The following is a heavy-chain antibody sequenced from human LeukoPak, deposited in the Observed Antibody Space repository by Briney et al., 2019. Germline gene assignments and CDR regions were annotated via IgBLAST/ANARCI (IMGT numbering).Heavy chain of an antibody. D-gene: IGHD1-26*01. Sequence: SVKVSCKASGGTFTSYTISWGRQAPGQGLEWMGRIIPIRGIANYAYKVQGRGRITADRATSTAYMELSSLRSEDTAVYYCASGQMGGSPLGAFDIWGQGTMVTVSS. V-gene: IGHV1-69*02. J-gene: IGHJ3*02. CDR1: GGTFTSYT. CDR2: IIPIRGIA. CDR3: ASGQMGGSPLGAFDI.